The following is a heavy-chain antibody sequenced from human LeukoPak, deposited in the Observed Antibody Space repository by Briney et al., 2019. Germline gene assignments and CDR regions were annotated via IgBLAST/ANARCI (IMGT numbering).Heavy chain of an antibody. CDR2: IYSGGST. CDR1: GFTVSSNY. CDR3: ARSLTYDFWSGYQPPFWFDP. J-gene: IGHJ5*02. D-gene: IGHD3-3*01. Sequence: GGSLRLSCAASGFTVSSNYMSWVRQAPGKGLEWVSVIYSGGSTYYADSVKGRFTISRDNSKNTLYLQMNSLRAEDTAVYYCARSLTYDFWSGYQPPFWFDPWGQGTLVTVSS. V-gene: IGHV3-66*02.